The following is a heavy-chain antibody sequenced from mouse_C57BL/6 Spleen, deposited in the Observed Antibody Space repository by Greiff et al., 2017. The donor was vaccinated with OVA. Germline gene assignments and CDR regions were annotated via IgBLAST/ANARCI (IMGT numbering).Heavy chain of an antibody. V-gene: IGHV1-82*01. J-gene: IGHJ2*01. CDR3: ARRDYYGSSPLDY. CDR2: IYPGDGDT. CDR1: GYAFSSSW. D-gene: IGHD1-1*01. Sequence: VQLQQSGPELVKPGASVKISCKASGYAFSSSWMNWVKQRPGKGLEWIGRIYPGDGDTNYNGKFKGKATLTADKSSSKAYMQLSSLTSEDSAVYVCARRDYYGSSPLDYWGQGTTLTVSS.